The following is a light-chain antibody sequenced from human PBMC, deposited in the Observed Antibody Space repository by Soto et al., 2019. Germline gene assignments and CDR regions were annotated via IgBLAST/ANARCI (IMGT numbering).Light chain of an antibody. Sequence: QSALTQPASVSGSPGQSITISCTGTSSDVGNYNLVSWYQQHPGKAPKLMIYDVSKRPSGVSNRFSGSKSGKTASLTISWRQAEDGADYYCCSYAGSSTGVFGGGTKLTVL. J-gene: IGLJ3*02. CDR2: DVS. CDR1: SSDVGNYNL. CDR3: CSYAGSSTGV. V-gene: IGLV2-23*02.